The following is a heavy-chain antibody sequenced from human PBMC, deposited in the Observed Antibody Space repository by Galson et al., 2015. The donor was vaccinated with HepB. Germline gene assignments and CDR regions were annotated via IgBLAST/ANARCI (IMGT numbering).Heavy chain of an antibody. CDR1: GFTFSSYA. Sequence: SLRLSCAASGFTFSSYAMSWVRQAPGKGLEWVSAISGSGGSTYYADSVKGRFTISRDNSKNTLYLQMNSLRAEDTAVYYCAKDDLHANTIKRLGERGVNYFDYWGQGTLVTVSS. J-gene: IGHJ4*02. CDR2: ISGSGGST. V-gene: IGHV3-23*01. CDR3: AKDDLHANTIKRLGERGVNYFDY. D-gene: IGHD3-16*01.